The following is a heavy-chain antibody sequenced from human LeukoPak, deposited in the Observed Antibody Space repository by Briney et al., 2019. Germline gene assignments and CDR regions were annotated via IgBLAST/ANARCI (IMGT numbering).Heavy chain of an antibody. D-gene: IGHD3-10*01. CDR2: IYTSGST. V-gene: IGHV4-4*07. CDR1: LGSISSYY. CDR3: ARQYYYGSGSYSFDY. Sequence: SETLFLTRTDSLGSISSYYWSWMRPPAGKGPEWIGRIYTSGSTNYNPSINSRVTMSVDTSKNQFSLKLSSVTAADTAVYYCARQYYYGSGSYSFDYWGQGTLVTVSS. J-gene: IGHJ4*02.